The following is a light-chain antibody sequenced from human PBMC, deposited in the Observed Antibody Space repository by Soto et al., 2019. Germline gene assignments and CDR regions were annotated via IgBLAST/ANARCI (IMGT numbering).Light chain of an antibody. V-gene: IGLV2-23*02. J-gene: IGLJ1*01. CDR3: CSYVGSRSFV. Sequence: SALSQLASVFGSPVQAVSVSCLGTSRSGWNYKLISWYQQPPGKAPRLMICEVSKPPSGVSDRFSGYKAGNTVSLTICGRQDEDEADYYCCSYVGSRSFVFGTGTKVTVL. CDR1: SRSGWNYKL. CDR2: EVS.